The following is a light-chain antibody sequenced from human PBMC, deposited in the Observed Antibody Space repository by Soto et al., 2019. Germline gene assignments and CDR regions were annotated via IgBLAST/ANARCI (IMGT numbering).Light chain of an antibody. CDR2: AAS. CDR1: QSISSY. J-gene: IGKJ1*01. Sequence: DIQMTQSPSSLSASVGDRVTITCRAIQSISSYLNWYQQKPGKAPKLLIYAASSLQSGVPSRFSGSGSGTDFTLTISSLQPEDFATYYCQQSYSTPKTFGQGTKV. V-gene: IGKV1-39*01. CDR3: QQSYSTPKT.